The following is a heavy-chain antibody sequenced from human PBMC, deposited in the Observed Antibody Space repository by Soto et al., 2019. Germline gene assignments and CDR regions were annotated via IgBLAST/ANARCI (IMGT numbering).Heavy chain of an antibody. CDR1: GGSISSGDYY. D-gene: IGHD3-22*01. J-gene: IGHJ4*02. Sequence: SETLSLTCTVSGGSISSGDYYWSWIRQPPGKGLEWIGYIYYSGSTYYNPSLKSRVTISVDTSKNQFSLKLSSVTAADTAVYYCARACGGYYYSPPSYPFDYWGQGTLVTVSS. CDR3: ARACGGYYYSPPSYPFDY. V-gene: IGHV4-30-4*01. CDR2: IYYSGST.